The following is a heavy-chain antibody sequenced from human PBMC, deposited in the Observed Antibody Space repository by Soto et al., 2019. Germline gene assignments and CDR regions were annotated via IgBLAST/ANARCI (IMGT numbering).Heavy chain of an antibody. Sequence: EVQLVESGGGLVQPGGSLRLSCAASGFIFSRYWMHWVRQAPGKGLVGVSRINSDWSSTSYAVTVSGRCTNSRDNAKNTLYLQMNRLRAEDTAVYYCARDGGWIDYWGQGTLVTVSS. D-gene: IGHD6-19*01. CDR1: GFIFSRYW. CDR3: ARDGGWIDY. CDR2: INSDWSST. J-gene: IGHJ4*02. V-gene: IGHV3-74*01.